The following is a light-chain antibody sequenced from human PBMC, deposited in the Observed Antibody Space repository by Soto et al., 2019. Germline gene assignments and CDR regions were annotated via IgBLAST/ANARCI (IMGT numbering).Light chain of an antibody. CDR3: CSYAGSYTFVV. V-gene: IGLV2-11*01. Sequence: QSVLTQPRSVSGSPGQSVTMSCTGTSSDVGGYNYVSWYQQHPGKAPKLMIYDVSKRPSGVPDRFSGSKSGNTASLTISGLQAEDEADYYCCSYAGSYTFVVFGTGTKVTVL. CDR1: SSDVGGYNY. J-gene: IGLJ1*01. CDR2: DVS.